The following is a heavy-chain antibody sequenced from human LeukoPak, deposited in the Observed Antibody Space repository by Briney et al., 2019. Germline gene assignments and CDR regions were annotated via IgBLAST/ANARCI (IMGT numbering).Heavy chain of an antibody. D-gene: IGHD6-6*01. CDR1: GFTFSSSG. J-gene: IGHJ4*02. V-gene: IGHV3-30*02. CDR2: IRYDGSSK. Sequence: GGSLRLSCAASGFTFSSSGMLWVRQAPGKGLEWVAFIRYDGSSKYYADSVKGRFTISRDNSKNTLYLQMNSLRAEDTAVYYCARDHGSSPRSASDYWGQGTLVTVSS. CDR3: ARDHGSSPRSASDY.